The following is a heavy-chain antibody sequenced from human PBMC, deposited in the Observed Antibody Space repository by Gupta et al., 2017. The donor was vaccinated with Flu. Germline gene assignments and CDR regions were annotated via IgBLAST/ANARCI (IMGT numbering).Heavy chain of an antibody. V-gene: IGHV3-9*01. D-gene: IGHD3-22*01. CDR1: VVGFDDYS. CDR3: TKARVAFNHYDSSGYYFGLALDV. CDR2: ITWNSDKI. J-gene: IGHJ3*01. Sequence: EMQLVESAGALLQPGRSLRLSCAISVVGFDDYSMNWVRQAPGKGLEWVGGITWNSDKIGYADAVKGRFTISRDNAKKSLYLQMNSLRVEDSALYYCTKARVAFNHYDSSGYYFGLALDVWGQGTMVTVSS.